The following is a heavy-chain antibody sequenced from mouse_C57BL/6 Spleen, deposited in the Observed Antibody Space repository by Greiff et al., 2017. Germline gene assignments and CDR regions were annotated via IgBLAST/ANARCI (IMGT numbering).Heavy chain of an antibody. V-gene: IGHV5-17*01. CDR1: GSTFSDYG. CDR2: ISSGSSTI. J-gene: IGHJ1*03. D-gene: IGHD4-1*01. CDR3: ARFNWDDWYFDV. Sequence: EVKLVESGGGLVKPGGSLKLSCAASGSTFSDYGMHWVRQAPEKGLKWVAYISSGSSTIYYADTVKGRFTISRDNANNTLFLQMTSLRSEDTAMYYCARFNWDDWYFDVWSTGTTGTVSS.